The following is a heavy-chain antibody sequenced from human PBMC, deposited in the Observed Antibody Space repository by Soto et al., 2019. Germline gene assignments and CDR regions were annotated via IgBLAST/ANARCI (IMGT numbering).Heavy chain of an antibody. Sequence: ASVKVSCKASGGTFSSYAISWVRQAPGQGLEWMGGIIPIFGTANYAQKFQGRVTITADESTSTAYMELSSLRSEDTAVYYCARDQGQSIAALYGMDVWDQGTTVTVSS. D-gene: IGHD6-6*01. J-gene: IGHJ6*02. CDR1: GGTFSSYA. CDR3: ARDQGQSIAALYGMDV. CDR2: IIPIFGTA. V-gene: IGHV1-69*13.